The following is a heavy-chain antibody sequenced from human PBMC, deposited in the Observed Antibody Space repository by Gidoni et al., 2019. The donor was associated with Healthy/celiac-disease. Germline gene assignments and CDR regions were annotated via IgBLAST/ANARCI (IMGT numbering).Heavy chain of an antibody. CDR1: GFTFSSYA. V-gene: IGHV3-23*01. CDR2: ISGSGGST. CDR3: ANSGWSMYYFDY. J-gene: IGHJ4*02. D-gene: IGHD6-19*01. Sequence: EVQLLESGGGLVQPGGSLRLSCAASGFTFSSYAMSWVRQAPGKGLEWVSAISGSGGSTYYADSVKGRFTISRDNAKNTLYLQMNSLRAEDTAVYYCANSGWSMYYFDYWGQGTLVTVSS.